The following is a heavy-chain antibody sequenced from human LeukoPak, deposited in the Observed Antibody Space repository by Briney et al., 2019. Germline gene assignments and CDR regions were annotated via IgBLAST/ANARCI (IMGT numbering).Heavy chain of an antibody. V-gene: IGHV4-34*01. CDR3: ARGHRGAAAGTLHPIFDY. J-gene: IGHJ4*02. CDR2: INHSGST. Sequence: GSLRLSCTASGFTFGDYAMSWFRQPPGKGLEWIGEINHSGSTNYNPSLKSRVTISVDTSKNQFSLKLSSVTAADTAVYYCARGHRGAAAGTLHPIFDYWGQGTLVTVSS. CDR1: GFTFGDYA. D-gene: IGHD6-13*01.